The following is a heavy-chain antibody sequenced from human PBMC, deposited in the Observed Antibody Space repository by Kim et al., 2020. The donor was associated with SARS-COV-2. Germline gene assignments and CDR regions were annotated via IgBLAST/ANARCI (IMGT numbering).Heavy chain of an antibody. D-gene: IGHD1-26*01. V-gene: IGHV3-48*02. CDR3: TKDRLIGIGHG. CDR2: TI. J-gene: IGHJ4*02. Sequence: TIYYADSVKGRYSISRDNAKNTLYLQMNSLRDEDTAIYFCTKDRLIGIGHGWGQGTLVTVSS.